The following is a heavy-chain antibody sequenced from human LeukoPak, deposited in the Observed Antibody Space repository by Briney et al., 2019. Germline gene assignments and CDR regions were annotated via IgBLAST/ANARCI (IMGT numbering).Heavy chain of an antibody. D-gene: IGHD1-26*01. Sequence: GGSLRLSCLASGFTFSIDGMSWVRQAPGKGLEWVSTLSGNADRIYYADSVKGRFTISRDNSKNTLYLQMNSLRAEDTAIYYCARGTEWAFDYWGQGSLVTVSS. CDR2: LSGNADRI. CDR3: ARGTEWAFDY. V-gene: IGHV3-23*01. J-gene: IGHJ4*02. CDR1: GFTFSIDG.